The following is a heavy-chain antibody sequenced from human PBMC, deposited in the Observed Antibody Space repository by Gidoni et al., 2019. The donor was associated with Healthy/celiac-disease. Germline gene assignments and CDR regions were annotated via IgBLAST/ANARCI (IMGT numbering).Heavy chain of an antibody. V-gene: IGHV3-7*01. CDR2: IKQDGSEK. D-gene: IGHD5-12*01. CDR1: GFTFSSYW. Sequence: EVQLVESGGGLVQPGGSLRLSCAAPGFTFSSYWMSWVRQAPGKGLEWVANIKQDGSEKYYLDSVKGRFTISRDNANNSLYLQMNSLRAEDTAVYYCAIDHSGYDSILDYWGQGTLVTVSS. CDR3: AIDHSGYDSILDY. J-gene: IGHJ4*02.